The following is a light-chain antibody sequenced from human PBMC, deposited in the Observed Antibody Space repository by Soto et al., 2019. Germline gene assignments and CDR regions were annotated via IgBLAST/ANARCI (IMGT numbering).Light chain of an antibody. V-gene: IGKV3-20*01. CDR1: QSVSSTY. J-gene: IGKJ1*01. CDR2: GAS. Sequence: IALTQSPATLSLSPGERATLSCRASQSVSSTYLAWYQQKPGQAPRLLIYGASSRATGIPDRFSGSGSGTDFTLTISRLEPEDFAVYYCQQYGSSPQTFGQGTKVDIK. CDR3: QQYGSSPQT.